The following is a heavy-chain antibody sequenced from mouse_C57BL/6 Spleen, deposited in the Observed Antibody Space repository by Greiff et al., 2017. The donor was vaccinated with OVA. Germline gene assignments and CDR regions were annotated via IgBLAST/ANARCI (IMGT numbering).Heavy chain of an antibody. D-gene: IGHD3-2*02. CDR1: GYAFTNYL. V-gene: IGHV1-54*01. J-gene: IGHJ3*01. Sequence: VQLQQSGAELVRPGTSVKVSCKASGYAFTNYLIEWVKQRPGQGLEWIGVINPGSGGTNYNEQFKGKATLTADKSSSTAYMQLSSLTSEDSAVYFCAREEDSSGYEFAYWGQGTLVTVSA. CDR3: AREEDSSGYEFAY. CDR2: INPGSGGT.